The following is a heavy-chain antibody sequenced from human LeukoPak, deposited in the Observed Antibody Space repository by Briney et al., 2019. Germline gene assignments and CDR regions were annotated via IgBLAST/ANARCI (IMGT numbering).Heavy chain of an antibody. J-gene: IGHJ4*02. Sequence: SETLSLTCAVYGGSFSGYYWSWIRQPPGKGLEWIGEINHSGSTNYNPSLKSRVTISVDTSKNQFSLKLGSVTAADTAVYYCARNYYGSGSYYYWGQGTLVTVSS. V-gene: IGHV4-34*01. CDR1: GGSFSGYY. CDR3: ARNYYGSGSYYY. D-gene: IGHD3-10*01. CDR2: INHSGST.